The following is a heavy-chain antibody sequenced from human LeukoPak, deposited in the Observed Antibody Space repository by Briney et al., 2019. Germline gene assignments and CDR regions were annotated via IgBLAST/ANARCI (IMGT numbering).Heavy chain of an antibody. V-gene: IGHV1-18*01. CDR1: GYTFTNYG. Sequence: ASVKVSCKASGYTFTNYGISWVRQAPGQGLEWMGWISGYNGNTNYAQKFQGRVTMTTDTSTNTAYMELSSLRSEDTAVYYCARSNWGSDYWGQGTLVTVSS. CDR3: ARSNWGSDY. J-gene: IGHJ4*02. D-gene: IGHD7-27*01. CDR2: ISGYNGNT.